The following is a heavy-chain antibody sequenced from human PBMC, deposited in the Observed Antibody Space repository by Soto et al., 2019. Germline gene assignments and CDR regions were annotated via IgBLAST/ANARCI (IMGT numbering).Heavy chain of an antibody. J-gene: IGHJ4*02. CDR3: ARAGQYYDASGYAD. Sequence: QVKLVQSGTEVKKPGASIKVSCKASGYSFATSGMTWVRQAPGQGLEWMGWISVYNGNTNYDQSLQDRVTMTTDTSTNTAYLGVRNLRSDDTAVYYCARAGQYYDASGYADWGQGTLVTVSS. D-gene: IGHD3-22*01. V-gene: IGHV1-18*01. CDR1: GYSFATSG. CDR2: ISVYNGNT.